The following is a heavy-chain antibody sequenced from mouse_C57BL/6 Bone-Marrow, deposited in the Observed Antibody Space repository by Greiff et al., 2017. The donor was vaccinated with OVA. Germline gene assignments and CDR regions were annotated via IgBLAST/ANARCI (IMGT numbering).Heavy chain of an antibody. V-gene: IGHV5-12*01. CDR1: GFTFSDYY. CDR3: ARHEHGSYGVFAY. J-gene: IGHJ3*01. D-gene: IGHD2-3*01. CDR2: ISNGGGST. Sequence: EVKVVESGGGLVQPGGSLKLSCAASGFTFSDYYMYWVRQTPEKRLEWVAYISNGGGSTYYPDTVKGRFTISRDNAKNTLYLQMSRLKSEDTAMYYCARHEHGSYGVFAYWGQGTLVTVSA.